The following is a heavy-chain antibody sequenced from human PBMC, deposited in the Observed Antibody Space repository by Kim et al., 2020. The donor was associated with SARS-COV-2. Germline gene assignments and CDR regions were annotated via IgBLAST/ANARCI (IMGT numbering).Heavy chain of an antibody. CDR2: FDPEDGET. V-gene: IGHV1-24*01. Sequence: ASVKVSCKVSGYTLTELYMHWVRQAPGKGLEWMGGFDPEDGETIYAQKFQGRVTMTEDTSTDTAYMELSSLRSEDTAVYYCATGTPLKDIVXVPAAMLYYXXXDVWGQGTXVXVSS. CDR1: GYTLTELY. CDR3: ATGTPLKDIVXVPAAMLYYXXXDV. D-gene: IGHD2-2*01. J-gene: IGHJ6*02.